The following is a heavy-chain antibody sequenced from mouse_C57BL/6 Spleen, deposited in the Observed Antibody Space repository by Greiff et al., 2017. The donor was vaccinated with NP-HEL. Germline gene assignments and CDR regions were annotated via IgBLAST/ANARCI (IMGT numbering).Heavy chain of an antibody. V-gene: IGHV1-50*01. Sequence: QVQLQQPGAELVKPGASVKLSCKASGYTFTSYWMQWVKQRPGQGLEWIGEIDPSDSYTNYNQKFKGKATLTVDTSSSTAYMQLSSLTSEDSAVYYCARGTTVVATWEGDYWGQGTTLTVSS. CDR3: ARGTTVVATWEGDY. CDR1: GYTFTSYW. J-gene: IGHJ2*01. CDR2: IDPSDSYT. D-gene: IGHD1-1*01.